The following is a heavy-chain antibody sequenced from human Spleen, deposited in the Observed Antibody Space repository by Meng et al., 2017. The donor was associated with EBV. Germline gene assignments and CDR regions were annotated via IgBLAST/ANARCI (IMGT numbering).Heavy chain of an antibody. Sequence: GRVVEFGGGVVQAGGSLSLSCAASGFTFSSYGMHWVRQAPGKGLEWVSGLSDSEGLTYYADSVKGRFTVSRDNSKNTLYLQMDSLRVDDTAVYYCARDVTVAGQNWFDPWGQGTLVTVSS. D-gene: IGHD6-19*01. CDR2: LSDSEGLT. J-gene: IGHJ5*02. CDR1: GFTFSSYG. CDR3: ARDVTVAGQNWFDP. V-gene: IGHV3-23*04.